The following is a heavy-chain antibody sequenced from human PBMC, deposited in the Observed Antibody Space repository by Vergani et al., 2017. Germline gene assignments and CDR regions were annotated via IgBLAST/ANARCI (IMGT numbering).Heavy chain of an antibody. D-gene: IGHD5-12*01. CDR3: ANASPQNSGYDYLSYYHAMDV. J-gene: IGHJ6*04. CDR2: ISGSGCST. V-gene: IGHV3-23*01. CDR1: GFTFNHYA. Sequence: EVQLLESGGDLVQPGGSLRLSCAASGFTFNHYAMNWVRQAPGKGLEWVSGISGSGCSTYYAGSVKGRFTISRDSSKNTLYLQMNSLSAGDTAVYYCANASPQNSGYDYLSYYHAMDVWGKGTTVTVSS.